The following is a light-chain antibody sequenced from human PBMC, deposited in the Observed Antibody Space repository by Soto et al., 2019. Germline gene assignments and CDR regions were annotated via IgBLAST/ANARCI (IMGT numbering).Light chain of an antibody. CDR2: EDN. J-gene: IGLJ7*01. CDR1: SGSIASNY. V-gene: IGLV6-57*04. Sequence: NFMLTQPHSVSESPGKTVTISCTRSSGSIASNYVQWYQQRPGSAPTTVIYEDNQRPSGVPDRFSGSIDSSSNSASLTISGLQTEDEADYYCQSYDSSNHKVFGGGTQLTVL. CDR3: QSYDSSNHKV.